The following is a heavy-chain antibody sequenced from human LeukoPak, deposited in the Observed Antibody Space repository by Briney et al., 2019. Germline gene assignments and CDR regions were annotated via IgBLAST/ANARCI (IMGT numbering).Heavy chain of an antibody. CDR3: AKVGGGYSYGGYYYYMDV. J-gene: IGHJ6*03. V-gene: IGHV3-23*01. CDR1: GFTFSSHA. Sequence: GGSLRLSCAASGFTFSSHAMSWVRQAPGKGLEWVSDISGSGSSTYYADSVKGRFTISRDNSKNTLYLLMNSLRAEDTAVYYFAKVGGGYSYGGYYYYMDVWGKGTTVTVSS. CDR2: ISGSGSST. D-gene: IGHD5-18*01.